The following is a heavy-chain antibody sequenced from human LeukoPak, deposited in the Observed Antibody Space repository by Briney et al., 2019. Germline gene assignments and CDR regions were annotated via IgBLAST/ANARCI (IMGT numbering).Heavy chain of an antibody. CDR3: AICFRAGSVSRRSYAFDI. V-gene: IGHV4-34*03. Sequence: SETLSLTGAACDWSSSPYYCYFIRQSPGKGLEWIGEINYGGSTKYNPSLKSQVTISVDTSKNQTSHNLSSETAASAAASDWAICFRAGSVSRRSYAFDIWGQGTMVTVSS. CDR2: INYGGST. CDR1: DWSSSPYY. J-gene: IGHJ3*02. D-gene: IGHD5/OR15-5a*01.